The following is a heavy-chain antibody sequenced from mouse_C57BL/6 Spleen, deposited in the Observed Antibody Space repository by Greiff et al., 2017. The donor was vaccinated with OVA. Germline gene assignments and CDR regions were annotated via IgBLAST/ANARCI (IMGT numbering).Heavy chain of an antibody. CDR2: FCPGSGSI. CDR3: ERHEEYYYGSSYDMDY. CDR1: GYTFTEYA. D-gene: IGHD1-1*01. J-gene: IGHJ4*01. Sequence: VHLLQSGAELVKPGASVKLSCEASGYTFTEYAIHWVNQTSGQGLEWIGWFCPGSGSIKYDEKFKDRATLTADKSSSTVYMELKILTSEDSVVYLCERHEEYYYGSSYDMDYWGQGTSVTVSS. V-gene: IGHV1-62-2*01.